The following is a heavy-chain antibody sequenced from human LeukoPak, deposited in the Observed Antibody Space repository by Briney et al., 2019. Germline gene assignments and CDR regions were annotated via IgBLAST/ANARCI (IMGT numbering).Heavy chain of an antibody. CDR3: ARERRYYYDSSGYHDY. CDR1: GFTFSSYS. CDR2: ISSSSSYI. V-gene: IGHV3-21*01. Sequence: GGSLRLSCAASGFTFSSYSMNWVRQAPGKGLEWVLSISSSSSYIYYADSVKGRFTISRDNAKNSLYLQMNSLRAEDTAVYYCARERRYYYDSSGYHDYWGQGTLVTVSS. D-gene: IGHD3-22*01. J-gene: IGHJ4*02.